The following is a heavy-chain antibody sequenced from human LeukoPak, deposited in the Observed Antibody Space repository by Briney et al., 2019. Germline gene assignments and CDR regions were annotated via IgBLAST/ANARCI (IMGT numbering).Heavy chain of an antibody. CDR2: IIPIFGTA. Sequence: ASVKVSCKASGGTFSSYAISWVRQAPGQGLEWMGGIIPIFGTANYAQKFQGRVTITTDESTSTAYMELSSLRSEDTAVYYCASLGLTGTGTPYYYYYMDVWVKGTTVTVSS. V-gene: IGHV1-69*05. D-gene: IGHD1-20*01. CDR3: ASLGLTGTGTPYYYYYMDV. J-gene: IGHJ6*03. CDR1: GGTFSSYA.